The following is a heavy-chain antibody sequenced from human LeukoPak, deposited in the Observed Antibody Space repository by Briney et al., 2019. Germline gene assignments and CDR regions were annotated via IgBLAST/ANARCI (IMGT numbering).Heavy chain of an antibody. CDR2: IIPIFGIA. D-gene: IGHD5-24*01. J-gene: IGHJ4*02. Sequence: SVKVSCKASGGTFSSYAISWVRQAPGQGLEWMGGIIPIFGIANYAQKFQGRVTITADKSTSTAYMELSSLRSEDTAVYYRARDTGMATIKHFDYWGQGTLVTVSS. V-gene: IGHV1-69*17. CDR3: ARDTGMATIKHFDY. CDR1: GGTFSSYA.